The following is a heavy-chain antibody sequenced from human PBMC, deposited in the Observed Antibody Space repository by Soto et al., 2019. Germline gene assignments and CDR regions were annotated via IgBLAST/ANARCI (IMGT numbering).Heavy chain of an antibody. CDR2: IIPIFATA. CDR1: GGTFSSYD. Sequence: QVQLVQSGAEVKKPGSSVKVSCKTSGGTFSSYDINWVRQAPGQGFEWMGGIIPIFATANYAQDFQGRVTITADESTSTAYMELRSLRSEDTAVYYCTTYYYGMDVLGQGTTITVS. CDR3: TTYYYGMDV. J-gene: IGHJ6*02. V-gene: IGHV1-69*01.